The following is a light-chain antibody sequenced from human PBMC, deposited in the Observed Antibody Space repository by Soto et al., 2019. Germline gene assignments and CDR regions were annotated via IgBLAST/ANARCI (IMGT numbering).Light chain of an antibody. Sequence: QPVLTQPASVSGSPGQSITISCTGTSSDVGGYNYVSWYQQHPGKAPKLMIYDVSNRPSGVSNRFSGSKSGNTASLTISGLQAEDEADYYCSSYTSSSTLVGFGGGTKLTVL. J-gene: IGLJ2*01. CDR2: DVS. V-gene: IGLV2-14*01. CDR3: SSYTSSSTLVG. CDR1: SSDVGGYNY.